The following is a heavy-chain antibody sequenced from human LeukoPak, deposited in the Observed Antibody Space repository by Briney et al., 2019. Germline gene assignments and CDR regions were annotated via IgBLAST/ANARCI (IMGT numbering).Heavy chain of an antibody. CDR3: AREDLSGSYYYMDV. CDR2: ISSSNSYI. J-gene: IGHJ6*03. CDR1: GFTFSSYS. V-gene: IGHV3-21*01. Sequence: KPGGSLRLSCAASGFTFSSYSMNWVRQAPGKGLEWVSSISSSNSYIYYADSVKGRFTISRDNAKNSLYLQMNSLRAEDTAVYYCAREDLSGSYYYMDVWGKGTTVTVSS. D-gene: IGHD1-26*01.